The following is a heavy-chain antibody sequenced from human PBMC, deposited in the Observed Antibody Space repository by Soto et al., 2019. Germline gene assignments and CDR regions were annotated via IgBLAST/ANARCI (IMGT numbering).Heavy chain of an antibody. V-gene: IGHV3-23*01. J-gene: IGHJ4*02. CDR3: AKDHYYDSSGYWVPFDY. CDR1: GFTFSSYA. CDR2: ISGSGGST. D-gene: IGHD3-22*01. Sequence: GSLRLSCAASGFTFSSYAMSWVRQAPGKGLEWVSAISGSGGSTYYADSVKGRFTISRDNSKNTLYLQMNSLRAEDTAVYYCAKDHYYDSSGYWVPFDYWGQGTLVTVSS.